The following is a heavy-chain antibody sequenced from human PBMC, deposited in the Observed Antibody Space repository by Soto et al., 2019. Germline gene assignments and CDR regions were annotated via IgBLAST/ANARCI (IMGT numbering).Heavy chain of an antibody. V-gene: IGHV4-39*01. CDR2: IYYSGST. CDR3: ARSRAYRYSSGGRYYFDY. CDR1: GGSISSSSYY. J-gene: IGHJ4*02. Sequence: PSETLSLTCTVSGGSISSSSYYWGWIRQPPGKGLEWIGSIYYSGSTYYNPSLKSRVTMSVDTSKNQFSLKLSSVTAADTAVYYCARSRAYRYSSGGRYYFDYWGQGTLVTVSS. D-gene: IGHD6-19*01.